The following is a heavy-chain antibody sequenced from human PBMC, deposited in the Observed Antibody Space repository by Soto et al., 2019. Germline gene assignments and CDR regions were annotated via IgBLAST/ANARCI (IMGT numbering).Heavy chain of an antibody. V-gene: IGHV3-21*01. D-gene: IGHD2-2*01. CDR2: ISSSSSYI. CDR1: GFTFSSYS. J-gene: IGHJ6*02. Sequence: GGSLRLSCAASGFTFSSYSMNWVRQAPGKGLEWVSSISSSSSYIYYADSVKGQFTISRDNAKNSLYLQMNSLRAEDTAVYYCARDIVVVPAASYYYYGMDVWGQGTTVTVSS. CDR3: ARDIVVVPAASYYYYGMDV.